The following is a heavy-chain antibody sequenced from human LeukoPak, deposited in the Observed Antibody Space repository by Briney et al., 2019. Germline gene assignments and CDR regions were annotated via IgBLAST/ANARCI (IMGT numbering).Heavy chain of an antibody. J-gene: IGHJ3*02. D-gene: IGHD1-26*01. CDR1: GFTFSSYV. V-gene: IGHV3-23*01. CDR3: ARAYSGSLTTFDI. Sequence: GGSLRLSCAASGFTFSSYVMSWVRQAPGQGLEWVSTLTGSGGNTYYADSVKGRFTISRDNSKNTLYLQMNSLRAEDTAVYYCARAYSGSLTTFDIWGQGTMVTVSS. CDR2: LTGSGGNT.